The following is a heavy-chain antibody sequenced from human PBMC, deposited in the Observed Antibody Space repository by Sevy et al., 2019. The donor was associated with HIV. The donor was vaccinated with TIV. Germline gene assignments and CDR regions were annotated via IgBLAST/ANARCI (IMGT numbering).Heavy chain of an antibody. Sequence: GGSLRLSCEASGFTFSSLSMSWVRQAPGKGLEWVSYIGSDGTTKHYAEFMRGRFTISRDNAKNSLYLQINSRRAEDTAVYYCAATSGTWDDAFDLWGQGTMVTFSS. V-gene: IGHV3-48*01. D-gene: IGHD2-15*01. CDR2: IGSDGTTK. J-gene: IGHJ3*01. CDR3: AATSGTWDDAFDL. CDR1: GFTFSSLS.